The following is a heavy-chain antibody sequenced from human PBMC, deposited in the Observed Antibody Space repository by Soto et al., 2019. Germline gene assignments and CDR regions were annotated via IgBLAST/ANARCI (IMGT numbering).Heavy chain of an antibody. V-gene: IGHV1-2*02. CDR3: AREGYYDSSGYYPSFIDY. CDR2: INPNSGGT. J-gene: IGHJ4*02. CDR1: GYTFTGYY. D-gene: IGHD3-22*01. Sequence: ASVKVSCKASGYTFTGYYMHWVRQAPGQGLEWMGWINPNSGGTNHAQKFQGRVTMTRDTSISTAYMELSRLRSDDTAVYYCAREGYYDSSGYYPSFIDYWGQGTLVTVSS.